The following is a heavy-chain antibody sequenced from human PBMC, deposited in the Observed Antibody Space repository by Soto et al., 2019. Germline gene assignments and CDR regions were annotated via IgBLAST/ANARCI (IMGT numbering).Heavy chain of an antibody. J-gene: IGHJ6*02. CDR3: AKVGLLWFGANYYYYYGMDV. CDR2: ISGSGGST. Sequence: PGGSLRLSCAASGFTFSSYAMSWVRQAPGKGLEWVSAISGSGGSTYYADSVKGRFTISRDNSKNTLYLQMNSLRAEDTAVYYCAKVGLLWFGANYYYYYGMDVWGQGTTVTVSS. D-gene: IGHD3-10*01. CDR1: GFTFSSYA. V-gene: IGHV3-23*01.